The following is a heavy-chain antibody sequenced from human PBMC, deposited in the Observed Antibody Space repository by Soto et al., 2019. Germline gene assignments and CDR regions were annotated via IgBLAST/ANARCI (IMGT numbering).Heavy chain of an antibody. Sequence: RGSLRLSCAASGSTSSTYSMNWVRQAPGKGLEWVSYISSSSSTIYYADSVKGRFTISRDNAKNSLYLQMNSLRDEDTAVYYCARCNHYDSSGYDNPARGYGMDVWGQGATVTVSS. CDR2: ISSSSSTI. CDR3: ARCNHYDSSGYDNPARGYGMDV. CDR1: GSTSSTYS. D-gene: IGHD3-22*01. V-gene: IGHV3-48*02. J-gene: IGHJ6*02.